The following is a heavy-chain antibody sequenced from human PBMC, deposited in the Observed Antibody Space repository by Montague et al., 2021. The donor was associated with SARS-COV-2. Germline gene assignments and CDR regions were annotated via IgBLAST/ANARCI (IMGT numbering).Heavy chain of an antibody. J-gene: IGHJ6*02. CDR1: GGSISSGSYY. D-gene: IGHD3-10*01. Sequence: TRSLTCTVPGGSISSGSYYWSWIRQPAGKGLEWIGRIYTSGSTNYNPSLKSRVTISVDTSKNQFSLKLSSVTAADTAVYYCARVGVGTMVRGVIPAYYYYGMDVWGQGTTVTVSS. CDR2: IYTSGST. CDR3: ARVGVGTMVRGVIPAYYYYGMDV. V-gene: IGHV4-61*02.